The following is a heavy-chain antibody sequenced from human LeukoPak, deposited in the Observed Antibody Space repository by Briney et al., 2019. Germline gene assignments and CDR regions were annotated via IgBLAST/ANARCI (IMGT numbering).Heavy chain of an antibody. CDR1: GGSISSYY. V-gene: IGHV4-59*01. CDR2: LYYSGST. Sequence: PSETLSLTCTVSGGSISSYYWTWIRQPPGKGLEWIGSLYYSGSTNYNPSLKSRVTISVDTSKNQFSLKLSSVTAADTAVCYCARRHVEYSSSSDPYYFDYWGQGTLVTVSS. D-gene: IGHD6-6*01. J-gene: IGHJ4*02. CDR3: ARRHVEYSSSSDPYYFDY.